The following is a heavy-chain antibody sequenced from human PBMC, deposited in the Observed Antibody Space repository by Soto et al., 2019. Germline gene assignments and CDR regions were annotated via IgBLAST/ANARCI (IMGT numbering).Heavy chain of an antibody. J-gene: IGHJ3*02. Sequence: VGSLRLSCAASGFTFSSYDMHWVRQATGKGLEWVSAIGTAGDTYYPGSVKGRFTISRENAKNSLYLQMNSLRAGDTAVYYCARASYDSSGYYSWAFDIWGQGTMVTVS. V-gene: IGHV3-13*01. CDR2: IGTAGDT. CDR3: ARASYDSSGYYSWAFDI. CDR1: GFTFSSYD. D-gene: IGHD3-22*01.